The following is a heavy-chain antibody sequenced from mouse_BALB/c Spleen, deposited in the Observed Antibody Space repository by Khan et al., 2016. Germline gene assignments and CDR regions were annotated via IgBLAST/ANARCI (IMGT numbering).Heavy chain of an antibody. V-gene: IGHV1-77*01. CDR1: GYTFTDYY. J-gene: IGHJ4*01. D-gene: IGHD1-2*01. CDR2: IFPGSGST. Sequence: VQLQESGTELPRPGASVKLSCKAYGYTFTDYYLHWVMQRTGQGLEWIGEIFPGSGSTYYNEKFKGKASLTADTSSSTAYMQLSSLTSEDSAVYSCARSYYGYFAMDYWGHGASVTVSS. CDR3: ARSYYGYFAMDY.